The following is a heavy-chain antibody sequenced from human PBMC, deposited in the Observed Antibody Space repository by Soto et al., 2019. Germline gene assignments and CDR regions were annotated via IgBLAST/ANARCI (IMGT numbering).Heavy chain of an antibody. CDR3: AREGGIGRSGAFDI. CDR1: GYTYTGYY. V-gene: IGHV1-2*02. CDR2: INPNSGGT. Sequence: ASVKVSCKASGYTYTGYYMHWVRQAPGQGLEWMGWINPNSGGTNYSQKFQGRVAIIRDTSASTAYMELSSLISEDTAVYYCAREGGIGRSGAFDIWGQGTMVTVSS. J-gene: IGHJ3*02. D-gene: IGHD1-26*01.